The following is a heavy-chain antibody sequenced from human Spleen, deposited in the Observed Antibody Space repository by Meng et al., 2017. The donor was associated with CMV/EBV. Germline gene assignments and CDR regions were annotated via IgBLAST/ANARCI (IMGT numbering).Heavy chain of an antibody. CDR3: ARGYYYDSSGYYPNWFDP. CDR2: INHSGST. CDR1: GGSFSGYY. D-gene: IGHD3-22*01. Sequence: QVQVQEWGAGLLKPSETLSLTCAGYGGSFSGYYWSWIRQPPGKGLEWIGEINHSGSTNYNPSLKSRVTISVDTSKNQFSLKLSSVTAADTAVYYCARGYYYDSSGYYPNWFDPWGQGTLVTVSS. V-gene: IGHV4-34*01. J-gene: IGHJ5*02.